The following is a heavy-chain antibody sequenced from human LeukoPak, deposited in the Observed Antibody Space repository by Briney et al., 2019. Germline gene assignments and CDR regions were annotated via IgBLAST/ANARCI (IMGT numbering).Heavy chain of an antibody. V-gene: IGHV1-24*01. CDR1: GYTLTELS. J-gene: IGHJ3*02. Sequence: GASVKVSCKVSGYTLTELSMHWVRQAPGKGLEWMGGFDPEDGETIYAQKFQGRVTMTEDTSTDTAYMELSSLRPEDTAVYYCATDSVDTMIVDIWGQGTMVTVSS. CDR2: FDPEDGET. D-gene: IGHD3-22*01. CDR3: ATDSVDTMIVDI.